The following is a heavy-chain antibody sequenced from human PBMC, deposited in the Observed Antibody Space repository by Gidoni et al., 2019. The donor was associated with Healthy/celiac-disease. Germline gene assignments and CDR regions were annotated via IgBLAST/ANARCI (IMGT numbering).Heavy chain of an antibody. D-gene: IGHD3-10*01. V-gene: IGHV3-23*01. CDR2: ISGSGGST. CDR3: AKDLRFSGVFDY. CDR1: GFTFSIYA. Sequence: EVQLLESGGGLVQPGGSLRLSCPASGFTFSIYAMSWVRQAPGKGLEWVSAISGSGGSTYYADSVKGRFTISRDNSKNTLYLQMNSLRAEDTAVYYCAKDLRFSGVFDYWGQGTLVTVSS. J-gene: IGHJ4*02.